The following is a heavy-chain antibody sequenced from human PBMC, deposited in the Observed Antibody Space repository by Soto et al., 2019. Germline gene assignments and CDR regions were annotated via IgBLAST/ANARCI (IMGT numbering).Heavy chain of an antibody. CDR2: IIPISGTA. CDR3: ARSQGSSTSLEIYYYYYYGMDV. Sequence: QVQLVQSGAEVKKPGSSVKVSCKASGGTFSSYAISWVRQAPGQGLEWMGWIIPISGTANYAQKFQGRVTITAHESTSTVYMGLSSLRSEDTAVYFCARSQGSSTSLEIYYYYYYGMDVWGQGTTVTVSS. D-gene: IGHD2-2*01. J-gene: IGHJ6*02. CDR1: GGTFSSYA. V-gene: IGHV1-69*01.